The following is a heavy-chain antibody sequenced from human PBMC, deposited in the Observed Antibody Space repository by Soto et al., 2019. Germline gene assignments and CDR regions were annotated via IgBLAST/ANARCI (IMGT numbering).Heavy chain of an antibody. J-gene: IGHJ3*02. V-gene: IGHV1-69*06. CDR1: GGTFSSYA. D-gene: IGHD2-8*01. Sequence: SVKVSCKASGGTFSSYAISWVRQAPGQGLEWMGGIIPIFGTANYAQKFQGRVTMTEDTSTDTAYMELSSLRSGDTAVYYCATAKDIVLMGPSAFDIWGQGTMVTVSS. CDR2: IIPIFGTA. CDR3: ATAKDIVLMGPSAFDI.